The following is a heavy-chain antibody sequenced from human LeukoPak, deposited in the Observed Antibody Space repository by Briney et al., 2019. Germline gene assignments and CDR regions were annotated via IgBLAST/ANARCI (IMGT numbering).Heavy chain of an antibody. Sequence: GASVRLSCTASGGTFSSYAMSWVRQAPGQGLEWMGGIIPIFGTANYAEKFQGRVTITADESTSTAYMELSSLRSEDTGVYYCARDRLDSSGWKIDYWGQGTLVTVSS. CDR1: GGTFSSYA. CDR2: IIPIFGTA. V-gene: IGHV1-69*13. D-gene: IGHD6-19*01. J-gene: IGHJ4*02. CDR3: ARDRLDSSGWKIDY.